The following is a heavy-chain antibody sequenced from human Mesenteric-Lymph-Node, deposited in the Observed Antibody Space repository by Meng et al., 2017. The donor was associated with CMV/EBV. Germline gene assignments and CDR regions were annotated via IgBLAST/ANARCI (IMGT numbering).Heavy chain of an antibody. CDR1: FSSYE. V-gene: IGHV3-48*03. J-gene: IGHJ6*02. CDR2: ISSGAGVT. Sequence: FSSYEMNWVRQAPGKGLEWISYISSGAGVTYYAGSVKGRFTISRDNARNSLYLQMNSLRAEDSALYYCARDRGFCSDTACYYGMDVWGQGTTVTSP. D-gene: IGHD2-15*01. CDR3: ARDRGFCSDTACYYGMDV.